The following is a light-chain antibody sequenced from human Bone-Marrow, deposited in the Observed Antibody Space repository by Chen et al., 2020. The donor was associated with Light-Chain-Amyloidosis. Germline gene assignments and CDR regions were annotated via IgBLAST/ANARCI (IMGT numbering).Light chain of an antibody. CDR2: RDT. CDR1: DLPTKY. J-gene: IGLJ2*01. V-gene: IGLV3-25*03. Sequence: SYELTQPPSVSVSPGPTARITCSGDDLPTKYAYWYQQQPGQAPVLVIHRDTERPSGISERFSGSSSGTTATLTMSGVQAEDEADYHCQSADSSGTYEVIFGGGTKLTVL. CDR3: QSADSSGTYEVI.